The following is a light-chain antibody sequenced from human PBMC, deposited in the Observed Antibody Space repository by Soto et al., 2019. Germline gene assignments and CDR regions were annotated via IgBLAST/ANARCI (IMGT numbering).Light chain of an antibody. CDR1: QSIRSH. CDR3: QQYGTVPNT. Sequence: EIVMTQSPVTLSVSPGERATLSCRASQSIRSHLAWYQQKPGQAPRLLIYDASTRATGIPDRFSGSGSGTDFTLTLSRLESEDFAVYYCQQYGTVPNTFGQGTRLEIK. J-gene: IGKJ5*01. CDR2: DAS. V-gene: IGKV3D-15*01.